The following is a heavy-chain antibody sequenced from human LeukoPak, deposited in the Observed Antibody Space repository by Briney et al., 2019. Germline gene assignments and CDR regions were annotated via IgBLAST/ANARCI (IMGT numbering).Heavy chain of an antibody. Sequence: PSETLSLTCTVSGGSISSSYWNWIRQPPGRGLEWIGHIYSSGSTNYNPSLKSRVTISVDTSKNQLSLKLSSVTAADTAVYYCARDYYDSSGYYHFDYWGQGTLVTVSS. D-gene: IGHD3-22*01. CDR2: IYSSGST. CDR1: GGSISSSY. V-gene: IGHV4-59*01. CDR3: ARDYYDSSGYYHFDY. J-gene: IGHJ4*02.